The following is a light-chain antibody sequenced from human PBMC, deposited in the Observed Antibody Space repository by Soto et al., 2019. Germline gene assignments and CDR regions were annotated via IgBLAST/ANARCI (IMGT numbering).Light chain of an antibody. CDR2: EVT. CDR1: SSDVGGYNS. Sequence: QSALTQPASVSGSPGQSITISCPGTSSDVGGYNSVSWYQQHPGKAPKLMIYEVTNRPSGVSNRFSGSKSGNTASLTISGLQAEYEADYYCTSYTSSSTLVFGGGTKLTVL. CDR3: TSYTSSSTLV. J-gene: IGLJ2*01. V-gene: IGLV2-14*01.